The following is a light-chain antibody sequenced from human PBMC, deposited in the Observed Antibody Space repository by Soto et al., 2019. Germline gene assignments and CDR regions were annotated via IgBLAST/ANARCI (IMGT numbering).Light chain of an antibody. CDR1: QGMSTY. CDR2: SAS. CDR3: PQLNGYPLA. J-gene: IGKJ4*01. Sequence: DIQLTQSPSFLSASVGDTVTITCRASQGMSTYLAWYQQKPGKVPKLLIRSASTLQSGVPPRFSGGGSGTEFTLPIRPLPPDGSGIYYCPQLNGYPLAFGGGTNVEIK. V-gene: IGKV1-9*01.